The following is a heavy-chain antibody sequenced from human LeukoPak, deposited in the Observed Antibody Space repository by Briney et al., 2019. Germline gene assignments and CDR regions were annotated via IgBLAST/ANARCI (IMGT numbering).Heavy chain of an antibody. CDR2: IYTSGST. CDR3: ARGWGYSIPFDY. J-gene: IGHJ4*02. Sequence: SETLSLTCTVSGGSISSGSYYWSCIRQPAGKGLEWIGRIYTSGSTNYNPSLKSRVTMSVDTSKNQFSLKLSSVTAADTAVYYCARGWGYSIPFDYWGQGTLVTVSS. D-gene: IGHD2-15*01. V-gene: IGHV4-61*02. CDR1: GGSISSGSYY.